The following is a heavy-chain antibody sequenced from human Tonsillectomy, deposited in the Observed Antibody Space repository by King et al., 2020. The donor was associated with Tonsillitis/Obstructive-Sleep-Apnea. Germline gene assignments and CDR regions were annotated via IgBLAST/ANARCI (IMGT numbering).Heavy chain of an antibody. V-gene: IGHV4-59*01. CDR1: GGSTSGYY. Sequence: QLQESGPGLVKPSETLSLTCTVSGGSTSGYYWSWIRQPPGKGLEWIGFFDYSGSANYNPSLKSRVTMSVDTSKNQFSLMLSSVTAADTAVYYCAREGAVMNAFDIWGQGTMVTVSS. J-gene: IGHJ3*02. D-gene: IGHD2-8*01. CDR2: FDYSGSA. CDR3: AREGAVMNAFDI.